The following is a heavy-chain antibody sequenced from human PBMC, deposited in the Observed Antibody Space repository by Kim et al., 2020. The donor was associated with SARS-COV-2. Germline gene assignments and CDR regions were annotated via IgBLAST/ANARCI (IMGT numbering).Heavy chain of an antibody. Sequence: SETLSLTCTVSGGSISSYYWTWIRQPAGKGLEWVGHIYTSGSTYYNPSLRIRVSMSVDTSENQFSLKLSSVTAADTAVYYCTRDSGNKVVDVWGQGTTVTVSS. V-gene: IGHV4-4*07. J-gene: IGHJ6*02. CDR3: TRDSGNKVVDV. CDR1: GGSISSYY. CDR2: IYTSGST.